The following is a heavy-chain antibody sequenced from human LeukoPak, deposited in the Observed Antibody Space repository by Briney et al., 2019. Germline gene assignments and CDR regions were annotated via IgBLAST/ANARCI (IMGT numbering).Heavy chain of an antibody. CDR2: INNSGGKT. CDR3: AKDVDFWSGYHDAFDI. CDR1: EFTFRYYA. J-gene: IGHJ3*02. Sequence: PGGSLRLSCTASEFTFRYYAMAWVRQATGKGLEWVSGINNSGGKTYYADSVKGRFTISRDNSKNMLYLQMSSLRADDTAVYYCAKDVDFWSGYHDAFDIWGQGTMVTVSS. D-gene: IGHD3-3*01. V-gene: IGHV3-23*01.